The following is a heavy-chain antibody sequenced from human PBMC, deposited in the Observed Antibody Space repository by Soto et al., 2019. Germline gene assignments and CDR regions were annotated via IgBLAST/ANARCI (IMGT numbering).Heavy chain of an antibody. V-gene: IGHV4-59*08. CDR2: IYYSGTT. CDR3: AKQGYFQH. J-gene: IGHJ1*01. CDR1: GGPISSHY. Sequence: PSETLSLTCTVSGGPISSHYWSWIRQPPGKGLEWIGYIYYSGTTNYNPSLTSRVTISIDTSKNHFSLKLRSVTAADTAVYYCAKQGYFQHWGQGTLVTVSS.